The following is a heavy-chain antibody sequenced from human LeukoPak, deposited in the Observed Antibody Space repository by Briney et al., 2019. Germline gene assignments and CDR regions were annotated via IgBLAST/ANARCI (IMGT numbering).Heavy chain of an antibody. D-gene: IGHD3-10*01. V-gene: IGHV4-38-2*01. J-gene: IGHJ6*03. CDR2: ILHSGST. CDR1: VYSISSGYN. Sequence: SETLSLTCAVSVYSISSGYNWGWLRQPPGKGLEWIGSILHSGSTYYNTSLKSRVTISVDTSKNQFSLRLSSVTAADTAVYYCATSSHNPIRGVYYYYYYMDVWGKGTMVTVSS. CDR3: ATSSHNPIRGVYYYYYYMDV.